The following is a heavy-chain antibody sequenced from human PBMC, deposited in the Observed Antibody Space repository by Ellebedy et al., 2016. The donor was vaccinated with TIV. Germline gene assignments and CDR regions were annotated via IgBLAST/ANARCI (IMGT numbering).Heavy chain of an antibody. D-gene: IGHD6-6*01. CDR2: IYYSGST. CDR1: GGSISSGGYY. J-gene: IGHJ4*02. V-gene: IGHV4-30-4*08. Sequence: MPSETLSLTCTVSGGSISSGGYYWSWIRQHPGKGLEWIGYIYYSGSTYYNPSLKSRVTISRDMSKNQFSLNLSSVTAADTAVYYCARGDSTSSRVYYWGQGTLVTVSS. CDR3: ARGDSTSSRVYY.